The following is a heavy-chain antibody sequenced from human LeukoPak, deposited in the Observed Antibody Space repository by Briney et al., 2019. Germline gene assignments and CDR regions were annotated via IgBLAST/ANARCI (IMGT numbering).Heavy chain of an antibody. CDR1: GYSFSSGYY. Sequence: PSETLSLTCAVSGYSFSSGYYWGWIRQHPGKGLEWIGNIYQSGSTFHNPSLKNRATISLDTSKNQFSLKLRSVTAADTAVDYCAREVGYCTRASCLDWFDPWGQGTLVTVSS. CDR2: IYQSGST. D-gene: IGHD2-2*01. J-gene: IGHJ5*02. V-gene: IGHV4-38-2*01. CDR3: AREVGYCTRASCLDWFDP.